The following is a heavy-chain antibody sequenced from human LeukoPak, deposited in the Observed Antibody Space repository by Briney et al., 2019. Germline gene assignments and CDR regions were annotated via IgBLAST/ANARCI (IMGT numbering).Heavy chain of an antibody. V-gene: IGHV4-39*01. CDR3: VRPDYSSSSHYYGPFDY. CDR2: THHSGST. CDR1: GGSITSVSYY. J-gene: IGHJ4*02. D-gene: IGHD3-22*01. Sequence: SETLSLTCTVSGGSITSVSYYWGWGRQAPGKGLEWIGSTHHSGSTYYNPSLKSRVTISVDTSKNQFSLNLRSVTAADTAVYYCVRPDYSSSSHYYGPFDYWGQGTLVTVSS.